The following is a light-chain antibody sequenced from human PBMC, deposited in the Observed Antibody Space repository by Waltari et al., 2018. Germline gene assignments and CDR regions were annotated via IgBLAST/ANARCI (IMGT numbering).Light chain of an antibody. CDR2: YDS. CDR3: HVWHPDMDPGV. Sequence: SYALTQPPSVSVAPGTTARITCGGDNIGGYSVHWYQQKPGQAPVLVIFYDSDRPSGIPERFSGSNSGNTATLTISSVEAGDEAKYYCHVWHPDMDPGVFGPGTEVSV. J-gene: IGLJ1*01. CDR1: NIGGYS. V-gene: IGLV3-21*04.